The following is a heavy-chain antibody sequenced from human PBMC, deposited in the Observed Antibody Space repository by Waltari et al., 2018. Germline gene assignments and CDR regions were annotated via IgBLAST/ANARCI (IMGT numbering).Heavy chain of an antibody. CDR2: IYYSGRT. CDR3: ASLELEHGHDAFDI. D-gene: IGHD1-1*01. J-gene: IGHJ3*02. V-gene: IGHV4-39*01. Sequence: QLQLQESSPGLVKPSETLSLTCTVSGGSISSSSYYWGWIRQPPGKGLEWIGSIYYSGRTYYNPSLKSRVTISVDTSKNQFALKLSSVTAADTAVYYCASLELEHGHDAFDIWGQGTMVTVSS. CDR1: GGSISSSSYY.